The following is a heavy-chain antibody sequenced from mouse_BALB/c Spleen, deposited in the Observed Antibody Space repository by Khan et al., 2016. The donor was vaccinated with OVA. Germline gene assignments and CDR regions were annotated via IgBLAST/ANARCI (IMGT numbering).Heavy chain of an antibody. CDR2: ISGYSNTI. J-gene: IGHJ2*01. CDR1: GFTFSSYG. Sequence: EVELVESGGDLVQPGGSRKLSCAASGFTFSSYGMHWVRQAPEKGLEWVAYISGYSNTIYYADTVTGRFTISRDNPRNTLFLQMTSLTSEDKAMDYCATSYFYGYYFDYWGQGTTLTVSS. CDR3: ATSYFYGYYFDY. D-gene: IGHD1-1*01. V-gene: IGHV5-17*02.